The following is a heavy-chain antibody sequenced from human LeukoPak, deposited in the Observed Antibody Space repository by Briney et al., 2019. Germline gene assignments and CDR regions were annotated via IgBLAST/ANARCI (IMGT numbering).Heavy chain of an antibody. J-gene: IGHJ4*02. CDR3: ARAPGIAAAGTFFDY. CDR1: GGSFSGYY. Sequence: KPSETLSLTCAVYGGSFSGYYWSWIRQLPGKGLEWIGEINHSGSTNYNPSLKSRVTISVDTSKNQFSLKLSSVTAADTAVYYCARAPGIAAAGTFFDYWGQGTLVTVSS. CDR2: INHSGST. V-gene: IGHV4-34*01. D-gene: IGHD6-13*01.